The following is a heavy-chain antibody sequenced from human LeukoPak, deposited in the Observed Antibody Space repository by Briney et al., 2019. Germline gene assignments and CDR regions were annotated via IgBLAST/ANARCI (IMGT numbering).Heavy chain of an antibody. CDR1: GYTFTSYG. Sequence: GASVEVSCKASGYTFTSYGISWVRQAPGQGLEWMGWISAYNGNTNYAQKLQGRVTMTTDTSTSTAYMELRSLRSDDTAVYYCAREHDSSGYYSFDYWGQGTLVTVSS. D-gene: IGHD3-22*01. V-gene: IGHV1-18*01. CDR2: ISAYNGNT. CDR3: AREHDSSGYYSFDY. J-gene: IGHJ4*02.